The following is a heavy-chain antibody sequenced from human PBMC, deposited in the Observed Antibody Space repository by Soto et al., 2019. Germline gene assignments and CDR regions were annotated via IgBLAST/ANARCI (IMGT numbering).Heavy chain of an antibody. CDR2: IYYSGST. J-gene: IGHJ6*02. V-gene: IGHV4-31*03. Sequence: SETLSLTCTVSGGSISSGGYYWSWIRQHPGKGLEWIGYIYYSGSTYYNPSLKSRVTISVDTSKNQFSLKLSSVTAADTAVYYCARVGTVTGDYYYGMDVWGQGTTVTV. CDR3: ARVGTVTGDYYYGMDV. CDR1: GGSISSGGYY. D-gene: IGHD4-17*01.